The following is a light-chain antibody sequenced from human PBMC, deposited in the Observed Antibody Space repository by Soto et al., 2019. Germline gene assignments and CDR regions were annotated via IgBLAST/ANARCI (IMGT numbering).Light chain of an antibody. Sequence: DIQMTQSPSSLSASVGDRVTITCQASQDISNYLNWYQQKPGKAPKLLIYDASNLETGVPSRFSGSGSGTDFTFTISSLQPEDIAXXXXXXXXXXITFGQGTRLEIK. J-gene: IGKJ5*01. CDR1: QDISNY. CDR3: XXXXXXIT. V-gene: IGKV1-33*01. CDR2: DAS.